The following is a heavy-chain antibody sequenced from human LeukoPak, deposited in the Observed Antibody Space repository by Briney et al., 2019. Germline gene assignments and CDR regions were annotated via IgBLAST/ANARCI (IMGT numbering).Heavy chain of an antibody. V-gene: IGHV1-69*05. D-gene: IGHD4-17*01. CDR3: ASLYGDYGENYFDY. CDR1: GGTFSSYA. CDR2: IIPIFGTA. Sequence: SVKVSCKASGGTFSSYAISWVRQAPGQGLEWMGRIIPIFGTANYAQKFQGRVTITTGESTSTAYMELSSLRAEDTAVYYCASLYGDYGENYFDYWGQGTLVTVSS. J-gene: IGHJ4*02.